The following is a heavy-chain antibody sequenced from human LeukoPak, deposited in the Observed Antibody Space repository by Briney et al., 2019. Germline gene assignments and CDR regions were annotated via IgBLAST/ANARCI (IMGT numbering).Heavy chain of an antibody. CDR1: GFTFSSYS. D-gene: IGHD3-10*01. Sequence: SGGSLRLSCAASGFTFSSYSMNCLRQAPGKGLEWVSSISSSSSYIYYADSVKGRFTISRDNAKNSLYLQMNSLRAEDTAVYYCARDLLDAFDIWGQGTMVTVSS. CDR2: ISSSSSYI. J-gene: IGHJ3*02. V-gene: IGHV3-21*01. CDR3: ARDLLDAFDI.